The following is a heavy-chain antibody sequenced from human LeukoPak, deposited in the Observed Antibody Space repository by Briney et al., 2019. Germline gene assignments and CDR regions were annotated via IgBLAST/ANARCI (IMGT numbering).Heavy chain of an antibody. V-gene: IGHV3-23*01. CDR2: ISGSDGGT. CDR1: GFTFSSYA. Sequence: GGSLRLSCAASGFTFSSYAMSWVRQAPGRGLEWVSAISGSDGGTYYADSVKGRFTISRDNSKNTLYLQMNSLRAEDTAVYYCAKNFPPYGEYYFDYWGQGTLVTVSS. D-gene: IGHD4-17*01. J-gene: IGHJ4*02. CDR3: AKNFPPYGEYYFDY.